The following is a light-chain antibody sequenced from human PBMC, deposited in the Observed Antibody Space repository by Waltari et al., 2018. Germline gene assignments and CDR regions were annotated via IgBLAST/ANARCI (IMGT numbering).Light chain of an antibody. CDR3: QQKFT. CDR2: AAS. Sequence: DIKMPQPPSSLSASVGDRVTITCRATQTISSYLNWYQQKQGKAPKLLLYAASNLQSGVPARCSGSGSVTKFTLTISSLEPEDFATYYSQQKFTFGPGTKVDVK. CDR1: QTISSY. J-gene: IGKJ3*01. V-gene: IGKV1-39*01.